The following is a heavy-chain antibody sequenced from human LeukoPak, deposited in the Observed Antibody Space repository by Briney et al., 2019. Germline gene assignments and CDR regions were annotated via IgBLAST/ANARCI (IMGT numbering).Heavy chain of an antibody. CDR3: ARVIPPHYYYMDV. CDR2: IYYSVSA. CDR1: GGSLSSYY. J-gene: IGHJ6*03. Sequence: SETLSLTCTVSGGSLSSYYWSWIRQPPGKGPEWIGYIYYSVSANYNPSLKSRVTISVDTSKNQFSLKVTSVTAADTAVYYCARVIPPHYYYMDVWGKGTTVTVSS. D-gene: IGHD3-16*02. V-gene: IGHV4-59*01.